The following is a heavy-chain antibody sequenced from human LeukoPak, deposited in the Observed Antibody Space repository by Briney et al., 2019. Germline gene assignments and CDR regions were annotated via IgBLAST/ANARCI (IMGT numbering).Heavy chain of an antibody. CDR1: GFSFRSYV. J-gene: IGHJ3*01. Sequence: GESLRLSCEASGFSFRSYVLHWVRHTPGRGLEWVALVSFDETDKAYSDPVKGRFAISRDNAKNSLYLQMNSLRAEDTAVYYCVRGGSWYAAFDFWGQGTVVPVSS. CDR3: VRGGSWYAAFDF. CDR2: VSFDETDK. D-gene: IGHD6-13*01. V-gene: IGHV3-30*07.